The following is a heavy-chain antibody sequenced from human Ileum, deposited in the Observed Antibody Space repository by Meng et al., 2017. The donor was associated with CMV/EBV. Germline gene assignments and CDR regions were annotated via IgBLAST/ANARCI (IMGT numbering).Heavy chain of an antibody. V-gene: IGHV4-39*07. CDR1: GGSVNRNTYY. D-gene: IGHD6-13*01. J-gene: IGHJ4*02. CDR2: IFDSGSA. CDR3: VRDHGSSSWFFY. Sequence: QLQEPGPGLVKPSETLSLTCTASGGSVNRNTYYWGWIRQPPGKSLEWIGTIFDSGSAFYNPSLQSRVSVSIDMSRNQLSLSLSSVTAADTAVYYCVRDHGSSSWFFYWGQGTLVTVSS.